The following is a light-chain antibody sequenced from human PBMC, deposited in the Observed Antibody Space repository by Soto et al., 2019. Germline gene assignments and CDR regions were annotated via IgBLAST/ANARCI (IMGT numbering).Light chain of an antibody. V-gene: IGLV2-11*01. J-gene: IGLJ1*01. CDR1: TSDVGGYNY. CDR3: CSDAGSYSYV. Sequence: QSALTQPRSVSGSPGQSVTISCTGTTSDVGGYNYVSWYQQHPSKAPKLMIYDVTKRPSGVPDRFSGSKSGNTSSLTISGLQAEDEADYYCCSDAGSYSYVFGIGTKLTVL. CDR2: DVT.